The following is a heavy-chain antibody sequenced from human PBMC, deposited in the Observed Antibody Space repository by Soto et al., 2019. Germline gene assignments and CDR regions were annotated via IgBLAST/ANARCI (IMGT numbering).Heavy chain of an antibody. CDR2: LNPNSGVT. CDR1: GDTFTGYY. V-gene: IGHV1-2*04. D-gene: IGHD4-17*01. CDR3: XXXXXXATAPLDYYYFYMDV. Sequence: QVQLVQSGAEVKKPGASVTVSCRASGDTFTGYYMHWVRQAPGXGLEWMGWLNPNSGVTKYAQKFQGWVTMTRDTSIXXXXXXXXRXXXXXXXXXXXXXXXXXATAPLDYYYFYMDVWGTGTTVTVSS. J-gene: IGHJ6*03.